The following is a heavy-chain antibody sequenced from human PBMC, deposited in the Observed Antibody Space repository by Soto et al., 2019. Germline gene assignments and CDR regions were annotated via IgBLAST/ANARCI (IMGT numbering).Heavy chain of an antibody. J-gene: IGHJ5*02. CDR1: GLTFSSNW. Sequence: EVQLVESGGGLVQPGGSLRLSCAASGLTFSSNWMSWVRQAPGRGLECVANIKQDGNEKYYVDSVKGPFTISRDNAKNSLYLQMNSRRAEDTAVYYCARVVGAPNWFDPWGQGTLVTVSS. CDR2: IKQDGNEK. D-gene: IGHD1-26*01. CDR3: ARVVGAPNWFDP. V-gene: IGHV3-7*04.